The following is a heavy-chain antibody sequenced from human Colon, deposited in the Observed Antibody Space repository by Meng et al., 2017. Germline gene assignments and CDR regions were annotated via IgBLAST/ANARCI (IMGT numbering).Heavy chain of an antibody. Sequence: SQTRSLTGAISGDSVSSNSAAWNWIRQSPSRGLEWLGRTYYRSKWYNHYAVSVKSRITINPDTSKNQFSLHLNSVTPEDTAVYYCAGEFASGSYWEDWGQGTLVTVSS. CDR2: TYYRSKWYN. D-gene: IGHD3-10*01. CDR3: AGEFASGSYWED. J-gene: IGHJ4*02. V-gene: IGHV6-1*01. CDR1: GDSVSSNSAA.